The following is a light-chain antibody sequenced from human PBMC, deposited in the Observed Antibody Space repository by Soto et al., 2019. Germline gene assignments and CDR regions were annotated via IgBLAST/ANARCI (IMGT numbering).Light chain of an antibody. J-gene: IGKJ1*01. CDR1: QTISSTF. Sequence: GLTKAPCTLSFSPGEGATLACRASQTISSTFFAWYHPKPGQPPRLLIYGVSIRATGIPDRFSGRVSGTDLTLTISRLEPEDVAVYYCQQCGCSAWTFGQGTTVELK. CDR2: GVS. V-gene: IGKV3-20*01. CDR3: QQCGCSAWT.